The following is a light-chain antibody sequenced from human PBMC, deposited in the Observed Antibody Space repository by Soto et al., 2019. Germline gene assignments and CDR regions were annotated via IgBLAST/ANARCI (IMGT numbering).Light chain of an antibody. J-gene: IGLJ3*02. Sequence: QSALTQPASVSGSPGQSITISCTGTSSDIGSYNVVSWYQQRPGKAPKLVIYDVTNRPSAVSTRFSGSKSGNTASLTISGLQAEDEADYYCSSYTSSSPLVMFGGGTKLTVL. CDR1: SSDIGSYNV. CDR3: SSYTSSSPLVM. CDR2: DVT. V-gene: IGLV2-14*01.